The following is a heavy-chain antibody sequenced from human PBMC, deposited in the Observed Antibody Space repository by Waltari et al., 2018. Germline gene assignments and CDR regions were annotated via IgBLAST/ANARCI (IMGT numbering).Heavy chain of an antibody. CDR2: ISGSGAAI. Sequence: EVQLLESGGGLVQPGGSLRLSCAASGFTFRSSAMSWGRQAPGKGLEWVSSISGSGAAIYYADSVKGRFTISRDNSKNTLYLQMISLRAEDTAVYYCAEAGLYVRDYYYDYSMGVWGQGTTVTVSS. V-gene: IGHV3-23*01. CDR3: AEAGLYVRDYYYDYSMGV. CDR1: GFTFRSSA. D-gene: IGHD3-16*01. J-gene: IGHJ6*02.